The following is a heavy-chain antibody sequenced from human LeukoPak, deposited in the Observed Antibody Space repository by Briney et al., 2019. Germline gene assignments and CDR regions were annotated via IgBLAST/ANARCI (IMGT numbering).Heavy chain of an antibody. CDR2: IYYSGST. V-gene: IGHV4-39*01. CDR3: ARRVMEVGARFFDY. CDR1: GGSISSSSYY. J-gene: IGHJ4*02. D-gene: IGHD1-26*01. Sequence: SETLSLTCTVSGGSISSSSYYWGWIRQPPGKGLEWIGSIYYSGSTYYNPSLKSRVTVSVDTSKNQFSLKLSSVTAADTAVYYCARRVMEVGARFFDYWGQGTLVTVSS.